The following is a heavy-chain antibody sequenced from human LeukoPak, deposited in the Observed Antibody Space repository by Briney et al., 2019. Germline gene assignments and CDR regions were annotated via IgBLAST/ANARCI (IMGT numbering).Heavy chain of an antibody. Sequence: SETLSLTCAVYGGSFSGYYWSWIRQPPGKGLEWIGEINHSGSTNYSPSLKSRVTISVDTSKNQFSLKLSSVTAADTAVYYCARSVLRDDAFDIWGQGTMVTVSS. CDR2: INHSGST. CDR3: ARSVLRDDAFDI. V-gene: IGHV4-34*01. CDR1: GGSFSGYY. J-gene: IGHJ3*02.